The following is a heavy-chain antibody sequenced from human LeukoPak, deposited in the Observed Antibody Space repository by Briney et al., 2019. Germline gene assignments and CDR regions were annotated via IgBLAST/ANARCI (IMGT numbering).Heavy chain of an antibody. CDR3: ATTMVRGVIIFAGAFDI. CDR2: FDPEDGET. Sequence: ASVKVSCKVSGYTLTELSMHWVRQAPGKGLEWMGGFDPEDGETIYAQKFQGRVTMTEDTSTDTAYMELSSLRSEDTAVYYCATTMVRGVIIFAGAFDIWGQGTMATVSS. CDR1: GYTLTELS. V-gene: IGHV1-24*01. J-gene: IGHJ3*02. D-gene: IGHD3-10*01.